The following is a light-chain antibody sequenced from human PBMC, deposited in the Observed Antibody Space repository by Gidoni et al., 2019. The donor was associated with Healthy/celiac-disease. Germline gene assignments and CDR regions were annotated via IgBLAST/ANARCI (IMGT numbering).Light chain of an antibody. Sequence: ETVLPQSPATLALSPGERATLSCTASQSVSSYLAWYQQKSGQAPRLLIYDASNRATGIPARFSGSGSGTDFTLTISSLEPEDFAVYCCQRRSNWPLFGPGTKVDIK. CDR1: QSVSSY. CDR3: QRRSNWPL. V-gene: IGKV3-11*01. CDR2: DAS. J-gene: IGKJ3*01.